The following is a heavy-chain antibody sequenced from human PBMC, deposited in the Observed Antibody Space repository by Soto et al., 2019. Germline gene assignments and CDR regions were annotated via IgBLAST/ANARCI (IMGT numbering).Heavy chain of an antibody. CDR2: INPSGGST. V-gene: IGHV1-46*03. D-gene: IGHD6-19*01. CDR3: ARDQKYNSGWTAGFDY. CDR1: GYTFTSYY. Sequence: ASVKVSCKASGYTFTSYYMHWVRQAPGQGLEWMGIINPSGGSTSYAQKFQGRVTMTRDTSTSTVYMELSSLRSEDTAVYYCARDQKYNSGWTAGFDYWGKGTLVTVSS. J-gene: IGHJ4*02.